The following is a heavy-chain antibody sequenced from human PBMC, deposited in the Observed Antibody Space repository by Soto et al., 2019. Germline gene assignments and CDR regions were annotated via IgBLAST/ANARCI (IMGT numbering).Heavy chain of an antibody. CDR2: INPSGGST. CDR1: GYTFTSYY. V-gene: IGHV1-46*03. J-gene: IGHJ1*01. D-gene: IGHD2-15*01. CDR3: ARGYCSGGSCYSDRVYFQH. Sequence: ASVTVSCQASGYTFTSYYMHWVRQAPGQGLEWMGIINPSGGSTSYAQKFQGRVTMTRDTSTSTVYMELSSLRSEDTAVYYCARGYCSGGSCYSDRVYFQHWGQGTLVTVSS.